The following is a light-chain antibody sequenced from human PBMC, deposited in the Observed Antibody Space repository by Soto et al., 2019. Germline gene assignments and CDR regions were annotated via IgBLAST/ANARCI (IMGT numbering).Light chain of an antibody. J-gene: IGLJ2*01. CDR2: EGS. CDR3: CSYAGSSTYVV. CDR1: SSDVGSFNL. Sequence: QSVLTQPASVSGSPGQSITISCTGTSSDVGSFNLVSWYQHHPGKAPKLMIYEGSKRPSGVSDRFSGSKSGNTASLTISGLQAEDEDDYYCCSYAGSSTYVVFGGGTKLTVL. V-gene: IGLV2-23*01.